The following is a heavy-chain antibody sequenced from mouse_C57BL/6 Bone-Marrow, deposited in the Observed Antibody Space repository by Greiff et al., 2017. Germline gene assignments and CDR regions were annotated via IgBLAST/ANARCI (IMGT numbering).Heavy chain of an antibody. CDR3: ARNPWFAY. J-gene: IGHJ3*01. CDR1: GFTFSSYA. CDR2: ISDGGSYT. V-gene: IGHV5-4*01. Sequence: EVQRVESGGGLVKPGGSLKLSCAASGFTFSSYAMSWVRQTPEKRLEWVATISDGGSYTYYPDNVKGRFTISRDNATNNLYLQMSHLKSEDTAMYYCARNPWFAYWGQGTLVPVSA.